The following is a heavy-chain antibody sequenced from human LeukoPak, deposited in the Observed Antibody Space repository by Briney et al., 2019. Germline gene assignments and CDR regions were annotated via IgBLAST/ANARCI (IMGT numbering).Heavy chain of an antibody. CDR1: GGSISSGGYS. CDR2: IYYSGSA. D-gene: IGHD1-1*01. Sequence: SETLSLTCAVSGGSISSGGYSWSWIRQPPGKGLEWIAYIYYSGSANYNPSLKSRVTISVDTSKNQFSLNLSSVTDADTAVYYCAVGVGGDDWKYYFDYWGQGTLVTVSS. V-gene: IGHV4-61*08. CDR3: AVGVGGDDWKYYFDY. J-gene: IGHJ4*02.